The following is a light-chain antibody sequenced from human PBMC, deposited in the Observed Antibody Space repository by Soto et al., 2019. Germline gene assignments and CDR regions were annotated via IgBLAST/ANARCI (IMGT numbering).Light chain of an antibody. Sequence: QSVLTQPASVSGSPGQSITISCTGTSSDVGGYNYVSWYQQHPGKAPKLMIYDVSNRPSGVSNRFSGSKSGNTASLTISGLQAEDEADYYCRSYTSSSTLYVSGTGNKVTDL. CDR3: RSYTSSSTLYV. J-gene: IGLJ1*01. V-gene: IGLV2-14*01. CDR2: DVS. CDR1: SSDVGGYNY.